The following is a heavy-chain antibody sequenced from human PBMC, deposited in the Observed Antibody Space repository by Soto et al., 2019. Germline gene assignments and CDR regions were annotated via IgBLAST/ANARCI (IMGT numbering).Heavy chain of an antibody. J-gene: IGHJ5*02. CDR2: IYHSGST. D-gene: IGHD3-10*02. V-gene: IGHV4-59*01. CDR3: ERRPYYCVPSVCYYNWLGR. Sequence: SETLSLTCTVSGDSINNYYWNWIRRPPGWGLEWIGNIYHSGSTNYNPSLKSRVTMSIHMSRNQFSLKLTSVTAADAAVYYCERRPYYCVPSVCYYNWLGRWSQGTQV. CDR1: GDSINNYY.